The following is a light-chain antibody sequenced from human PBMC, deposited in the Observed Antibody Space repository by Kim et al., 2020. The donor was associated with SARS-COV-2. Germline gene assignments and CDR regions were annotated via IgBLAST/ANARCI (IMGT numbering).Light chain of an antibody. Sequence: SASVVGSVTISSRTSRGISSWLAWYQQKPGKAPRLLIYDASSLESGVPARFSGSVSGTEFTLTISSLQPDDFAAYYCQQYNSYSYTFGRGTKLEIK. J-gene: IGKJ2*01. CDR1: RGISSW. V-gene: IGKV1-5*01. CDR2: DAS. CDR3: QQYNSYSYT.